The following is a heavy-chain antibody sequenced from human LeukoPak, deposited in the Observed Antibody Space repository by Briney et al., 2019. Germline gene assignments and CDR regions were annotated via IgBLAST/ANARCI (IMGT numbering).Heavy chain of an antibody. J-gene: IGHJ4*02. D-gene: IGHD5-18*01. Sequence: GGSLRLSCAASGFTFNTYSXXXVRQXXXXXXXXXXXIXXXXXXXXXADSXXXXXXXXXDNAKSSLYLQMNSLRAEDTAVYYCASSATGVQLWRSLDYWGQGTLVTVSS. CDR1: GFTFNTYS. CDR2: IXXXXXXX. CDR3: ASSATGVQLWRSLDY. V-gene: IGHV3-48*01.